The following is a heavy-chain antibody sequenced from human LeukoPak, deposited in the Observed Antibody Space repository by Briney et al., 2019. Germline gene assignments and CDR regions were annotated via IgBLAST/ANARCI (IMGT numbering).Heavy chain of an antibody. D-gene: IGHD6-13*01. CDR3: ARAPRNSSTMLDF. CDR2: IDPDGGST. J-gene: IGHJ4*02. Sequence: ASVKVSCKASGYTFTSYWIQWVRQAPGQGLEWMGLIDPDGGSTAYAHRFQGRDIMTRDTSTSTAYMDLSSLRSEDTAVYHCARAPRNSSTMLDFWGQGTLVTISS. CDR1: GYTFTSYW. V-gene: IGHV1-46*01.